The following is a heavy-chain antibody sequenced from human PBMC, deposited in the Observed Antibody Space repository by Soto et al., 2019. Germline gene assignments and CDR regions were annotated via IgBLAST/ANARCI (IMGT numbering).Heavy chain of an antibody. V-gene: IGHV3-33*01. Sequence: HPGGSLRLSCAASGFTFSSYGMHWVRQAPGKGLEWVAVIWYDGSNKYYADSVKGRFTISRDNSKNTLYLQMNSLRAEDTAVYYCARPPTAMVTYYWGQATLVTVSS. CDR1: GFTFSSYG. CDR2: IWYDGSNK. J-gene: IGHJ4*02. D-gene: IGHD5-18*01. CDR3: ARPPTAMVTYY.